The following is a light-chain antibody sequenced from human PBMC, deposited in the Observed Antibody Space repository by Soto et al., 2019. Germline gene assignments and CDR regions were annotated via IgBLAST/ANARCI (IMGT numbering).Light chain of an antibody. Sequence: QSVLTQPPSVSGAPGQRVTISCTGSSSNIGAGHDVHWYQQLPGTAPKVLIYSNTNRPSGVPDRFSASKSGTSASLAITGLQSEDEADYYCQSYDRSLSGSVFGGGTKLTVL. CDR3: QSYDRSLSGSV. CDR2: SNT. J-gene: IGLJ3*02. V-gene: IGLV1-40*01. CDR1: SSNIGAGHD.